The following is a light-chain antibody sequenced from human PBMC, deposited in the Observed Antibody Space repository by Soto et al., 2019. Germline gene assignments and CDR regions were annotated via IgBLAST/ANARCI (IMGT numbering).Light chain of an antibody. CDR2: EVS. CDR1: SSDVGGYNY. CDR3: SSYTSSSTPWDV. V-gene: IGLV2-14*01. J-gene: IGLJ1*01. Sequence: QSALTQPASVSGSPGQSITISCTGTSSDVGGYNYVSWYQQHPGKAPKLMIYEVSNRPSGVSNRFSGSKSGNTASLTISGLQAEDEADYYCSSYTSSSTPWDVFGTGTKLTVL.